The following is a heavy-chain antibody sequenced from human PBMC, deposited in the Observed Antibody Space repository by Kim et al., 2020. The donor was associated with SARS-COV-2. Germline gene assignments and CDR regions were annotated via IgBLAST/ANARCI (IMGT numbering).Heavy chain of an antibody. CDR3: AKQPSYSSSWLYYFDY. D-gene: IGHD6-13*01. J-gene: IGHJ4*02. Sequence: VKCRFTISRDNSKNTLYLQMNSLRASDTAVYYCAKQPSYSSSWLYYFDYWGQGTLVTVSS. V-gene: IGHV3-23*01.